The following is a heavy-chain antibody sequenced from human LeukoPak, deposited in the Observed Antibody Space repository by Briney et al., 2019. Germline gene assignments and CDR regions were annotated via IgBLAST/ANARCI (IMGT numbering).Heavy chain of an antibody. D-gene: IGHD3-22*01. CDR3: AKGDAYYYDSSGSNLRY. J-gene: IGHJ4*02. Sequence: PGGSLRLSCAAPGFTFSSYAMSWVRQAPGKGLEWVSAISGSGGSTYYADSVKGRFTISRDNSKNTLYLQMNSLRAEDTAVYYCAKGDAYYYDSSGSNLRYWGQGTLVTVSS. CDR1: GFTFSSYA. V-gene: IGHV3-23*01. CDR2: ISGSGGST.